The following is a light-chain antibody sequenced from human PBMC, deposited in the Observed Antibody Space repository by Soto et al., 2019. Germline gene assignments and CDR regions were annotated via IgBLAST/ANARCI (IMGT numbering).Light chain of an antibody. V-gene: IGKV1-27*01. CDR2: ATS. Sequence: DVQMTQSPSSLSAFVGDRVTITCRASQGIAPYLAWFQQKPGKVPKLLIYATSTLPSGVPSRFSGSGSGTEFTLTISSLQPEDVGTYYCQKYNSAPLTFGGGTKVEIK. J-gene: IGKJ4*01. CDR1: QGIAPY. CDR3: QKYNSAPLT.